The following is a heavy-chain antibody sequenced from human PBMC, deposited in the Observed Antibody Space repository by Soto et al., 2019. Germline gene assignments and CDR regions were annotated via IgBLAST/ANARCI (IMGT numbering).Heavy chain of an antibody. J-gene: IGHJ5*02. Sequence: QVQLQESGPGLVKPSQTLSLTCTVSGGSISSGGYYWSWIRQHPGKGLEWIGYIYYSGSTYYNPSPNGRVSLCVDTSENRFSLKLSSVDGGDTAVFFCARSVFPWGQGTLGTGSP. V-gene: IGHV4-31*03. CDR1: GGSISSGGYY. CDR2: IYYSGST. CDR3: ARSVFP.